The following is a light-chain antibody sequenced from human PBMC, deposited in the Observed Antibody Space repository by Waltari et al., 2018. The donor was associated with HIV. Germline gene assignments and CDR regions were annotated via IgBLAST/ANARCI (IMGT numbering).Light chain of an antibody. J-gene: IGLJ2*01. CDR3: QSYDGSLTVV. V-gene: IGLV1-40*01. CDR2: TNN. Sequence: QSVLTQPPSVSGAPGQRVTISCTGNSSNIGADYAVHWYQQLPGTAPKLLIYTNNNRPSGVPDRFSGLQAEDEADYYCQSYDGSLTVVFGGGTKLTVL. CDR1: SSNIGADYA.